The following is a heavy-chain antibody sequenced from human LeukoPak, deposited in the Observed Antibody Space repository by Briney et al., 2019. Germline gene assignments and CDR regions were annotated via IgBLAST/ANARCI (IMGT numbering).Heavy chain of an antibody. V-gene: IGHV3-53*01. CDR3: ARRWFGELLYY. D-gene: IGHD3-10*01. CDR2: IYSGGST. CDR1: GFTVSSNY. J-gene: IGHJ4*02. Sequence: PGGSLRLSCAASGFTVSSNYMSWVRQAPGKGLEWVSVIYSGGSTYYADSVKGRFTISRGNSKNTLYLQMNSLRAEDTAVYYCARRWFGELLYYWGQGTLVTVSS.